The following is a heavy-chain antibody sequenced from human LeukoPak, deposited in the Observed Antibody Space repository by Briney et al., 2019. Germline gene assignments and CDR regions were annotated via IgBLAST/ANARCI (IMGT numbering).Heavy chain of an antibody. Sequence: PSETLSLTCTVSGGSINSHYWSWIRQPPGKGLEWIGYIYIGGSTNYNPSLKGRVTISVDTSKIQFSLNLSSVTAADTAVYYCARTGGGVVIPDYWGQGTLVTVSS. J-gene: IGHJ4*02. CDR2: IYIGGST. CDR1: GGSINSHY. CDR3: ARTGGGVVIPDY. D-gene: IGHD3-3*01. V-gene: IGHV4-59*11.